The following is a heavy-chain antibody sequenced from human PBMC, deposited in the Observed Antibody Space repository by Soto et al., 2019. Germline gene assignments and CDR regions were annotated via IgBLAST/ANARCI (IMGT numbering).Heavy chain of an antibody. J-gene: IGHJ4*02. Sequence: SETLSLTCAVYGGSFSGYYWSWIRQPPGKGLEWIGEINHSGSTNYNPSLKSRVTISVDTSKNQFSLKLSSVTAADTAVYYCEKRGYYSIHFDYGGQGNLVT. CDR3: EKRGYYSIHFDY. V-gene: IGHV4-34*01. D-gene: IGHD3-10*01. CDR2: INHSGST. CDR1: GGSFSGYY.